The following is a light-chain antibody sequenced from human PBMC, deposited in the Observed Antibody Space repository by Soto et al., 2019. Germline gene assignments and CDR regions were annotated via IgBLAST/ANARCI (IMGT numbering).Light chain of an antibody. CDR2: EVT. CDR3: CSFTSGNTAYV. Sequence: QSALTQPGSVSGSPGQSITISCTGTSSDVGAYNYVSWYQQHPGKAPKLMIYEVTNRPSGVSTRFSGSKSGNTASLTISGLQAEDEAVYYCCSFTSGNTAYVFGTGTKLTVL. CDR1: SSDVGAYNY. V-gene: IGLV2-14*01. J-gene: IGLJ1*01.